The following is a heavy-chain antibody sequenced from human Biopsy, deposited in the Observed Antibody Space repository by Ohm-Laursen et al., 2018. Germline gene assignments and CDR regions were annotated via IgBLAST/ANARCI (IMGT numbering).Heavy chain of an antibody. CDR3: ARGMRSSGWPYFDS. J-gene: IGHJ4*02. D-gene: IGHD6-19*01. V-gene: IGHV4-59*01. CDR1: GDSISSYY. CDR2: VYYTGST. Sequence: GTLSLTCTVSGDSISSYYWSWIRQPPGKGLQWIGYVYYTGSTDYNPSLESRVTMSVDMPKNQFSLKLSSVTAADTAIYYCARGMRSSGWPYFDSWGQGTPVTVSS.